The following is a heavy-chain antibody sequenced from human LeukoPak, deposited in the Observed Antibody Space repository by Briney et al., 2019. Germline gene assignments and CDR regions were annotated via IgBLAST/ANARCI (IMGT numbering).Heavy chain of an antibody. CDR2: INWNGGIT. V-gene: IGHV3-20*04. J-gene: IGHJ4*02. CDR1: GFTFDDYG. Sequence: GGSLRLSCPASGFTFDDYGMSWVRQAPGKGLEGVSGINWNGGITDYADSVKGRFTISRDNAKNSLYLQVNSLRAEDTALYYCARDGTYSSGWYDFDHWGQGTLVTVSS. D-gene: IGHD6-19*01. CDR3: ARDGTYSSGWYDFDH.